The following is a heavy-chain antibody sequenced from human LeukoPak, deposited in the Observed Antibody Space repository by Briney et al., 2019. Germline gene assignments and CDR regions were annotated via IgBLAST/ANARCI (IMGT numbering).Heavy chain of an antibody. CDR2: IKQDGSEK. D-gene: IGHD3-3*01. CDR3: ARNGAIFGVVIA. CDR1: GFTLSSYA. J-gene: IGHJ5*02. Sequence: PGGSLRLSCAASGFTLSSYAMSWVRQAPGKGLEWVANIKQDGSEKYYVDSEKGRFTISRDNAKNSLYLQMNSLRAEDTAVYYCARNGAIFGVVIAWGQGTLVTVSS. V-gene: IGHV3-7*01.